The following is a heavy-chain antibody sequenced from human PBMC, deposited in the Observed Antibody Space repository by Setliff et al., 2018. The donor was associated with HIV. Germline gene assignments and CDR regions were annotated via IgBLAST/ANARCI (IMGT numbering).Heavy chain of an antibody. D-gene: IGHD3-22*01. CDR1: GFTFSDYY. J-gene: IGHJ4*02. Sequence: LRLSCAASGFTFSDYYMSWIRQAPGKGLEWVSYISSSSSYTNYADSVKGRFTTSRDNAKNSLYLQMNSLRAEDTAVYYCARASYYYDSSGWVDYWGQGTLVTVSS. V-gene: IGHV3-11*03. CDR3: ARASYYYDSSGWVDY. CDR2: ISSSSSYT.